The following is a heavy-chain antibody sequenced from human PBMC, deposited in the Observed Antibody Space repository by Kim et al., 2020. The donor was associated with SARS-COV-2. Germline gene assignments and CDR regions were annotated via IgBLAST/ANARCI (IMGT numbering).Heavy chain of an antibody. CDR2: INAGNGNT. V-gene: IGHV1-3*01. CDR3: ARDLKGYSGYPFDY. Sequence: ASVKVSCKASGYTFTSYAMHWVRQAPGQRLEWMGWINAGNGNTKYSQKFQGRVTITRDTSASTAYMELSSLRSEDTAVYYCARDLKGYSGYPFDYWGQGTLVTVSA. CDR1: GYTFTSYA. J-gene: IGHJ4*02. D-gene: IGHD5-12*01.